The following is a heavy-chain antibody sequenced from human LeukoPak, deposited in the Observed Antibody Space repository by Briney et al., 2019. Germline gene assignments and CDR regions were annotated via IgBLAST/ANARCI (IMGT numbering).Heavy chain of an antibody. J-gene: IGHJ4*02. V-gene: IGHV3-23*01. CDR3: AKDRGLRYCSGGCCYAGGSDY. CDR1: GFTFSSYA. CDR2: ISGSGGST. Sequence: GGSLRLSCAASGFTFSSYAKSWVRQAPGKGLEWVSAISGSGGSTYYADSVKGRFTISRDNSKNTLYLQMNSLRAEDTAVYYCAKDRGLRYCSGGCCYAGGSDYWGQGTLVTVSS. D-gene: IGHD2-15*01.